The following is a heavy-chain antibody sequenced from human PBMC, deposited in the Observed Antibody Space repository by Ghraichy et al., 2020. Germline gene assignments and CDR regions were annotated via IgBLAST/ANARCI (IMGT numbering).Heavy chain of an antibody. CDR1: GGSISSYF. V-gene: IGHV4-4*07. CDR3: AREGGFGYANSPNYFDS. CDR2: IYAPGRT. Sequence: ESLNISCSVSGGSISSYFWNWIRQPAGKAPEWIGRIYAPGRTSYNPSLNSRVTMSVDTSKNRFSLKLSSVSAADTAVYYCAREGGFGYANSPNYFDSWGQGTLVTVSS. D-gene: IGHD2-2*01. J-gene: IGHJ4*02.